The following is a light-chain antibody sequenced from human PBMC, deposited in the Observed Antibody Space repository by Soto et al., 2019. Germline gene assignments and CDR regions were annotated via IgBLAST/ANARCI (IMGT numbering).Light chain of an antibody. CDR2: DNS. V-gene: IGLV3-21*02. J-gene: IGLJ1*01. CDR3: QLWDSITDRYV. Sequence: SYDLTQPPSVSVAPGQTATVTCGENKIGSKSVHWYQQKPGQAPVLVVYDNSDRPSGIPERFSGSNSGSTATLTISRVEAGDEADYYCQLWDSITDRYVFGTGTKVTV. CDR1: KIGSKS.